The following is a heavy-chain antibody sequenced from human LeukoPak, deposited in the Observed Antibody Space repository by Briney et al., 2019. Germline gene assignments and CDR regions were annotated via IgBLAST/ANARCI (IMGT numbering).Heavy chain of an antibody. CDR2: ISAYNGNT. CDR1: GYTFTSCG. V-gene: IGHV1-18*01. Sequence: ASVKVSCKASGYTFTSCGISWVRQAPGQGREWMGWISAYNGNTNYAQKLQGRVTMTTDTSTSTAYMELRSLRSDDTAVYYCARHTRVPAAQPLYMDVWGKGTTVTVSS. J-gene: IGHJ6*03. CDR3: ARHTRVPAAQPLYMDV. D-gene: IGHD2-2*01.